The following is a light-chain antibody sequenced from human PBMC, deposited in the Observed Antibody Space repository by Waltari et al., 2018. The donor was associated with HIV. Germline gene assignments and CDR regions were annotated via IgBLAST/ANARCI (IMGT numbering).Light chain of an antibody. J-gene: IGLJ1*01. V-gene: IGLV2-11*01. Sequence: QSALTQPRSVSGSPGQSVTISCTGTSSDVGGYNYVSWYQQHPGKAPKLMIYDVSKRPSGVPYRFSGSKSGNTAALTISGLQAEDEADDYCCSYAGSYTYVFGTGTKVTVL. CDR3: CSYAGSYTYV. CDR1: SSDVGGYNY. CDR2: DVS.